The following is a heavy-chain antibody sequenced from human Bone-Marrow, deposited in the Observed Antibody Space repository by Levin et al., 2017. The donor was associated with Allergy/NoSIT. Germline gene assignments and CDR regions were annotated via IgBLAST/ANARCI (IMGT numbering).Heavy chain of an antibody. Sequence: LSLTCAASGITFSSYAMSWVRQAPGKGLEWVSSISGSGGNSYYADSVKGRFTISRDNSKNTLYLEMNNLRAEDTDVYYCAKGRDGSGSYYSEVDYWGQGTLVTVSS. J-gene: IGHJ4*02. CDR3: AKGRDGSGSYYSEVDY. CDR1: GITFSSYA. D-gene: IGHD3-10*01. CDR2: ISGSGGNS. V-gene: IGHV3-23*01.